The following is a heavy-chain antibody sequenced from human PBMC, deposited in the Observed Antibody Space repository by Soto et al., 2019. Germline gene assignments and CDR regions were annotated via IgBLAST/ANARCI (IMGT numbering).Heavy chain of an antibody. CDR2: IYYSESA. CDR1: GGSVSSGNYY. CDR3: DRGYDLACASYRPFDL. Sequence: SETLSLTCTVSGGSVSSGNYYWSWIRQPPGKGLEWIGYIYYSESAKYNPSLKSRVTISVDTSKNQFSLKLNSVTAADTAVSYRDRGYDLACASYRPFDLWGQGTMVTVSS. D-gene: IGHD3-16*02. V-gene: IGHV4-61*01. J-gene: IGHJ3*01.